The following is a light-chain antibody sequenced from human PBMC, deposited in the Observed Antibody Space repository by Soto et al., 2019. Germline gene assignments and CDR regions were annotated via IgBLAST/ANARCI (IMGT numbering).Light chain of an antibody. CDR2: DAS. J-gene: IGKJ1*01. CDR3: QQYNSYSRA. V-gene: IGKV1-5*01. CDR1: QSIGTW. Sequence: DIQMTQSPSTLSASVGDIVTITCRASQSIGTWLAWYQHKPGRAPKLLIYDASTLEGGVPSRFSGSRSGTDFTFTIISLQPDDFATSYCQQYNSYSRAFGQGTKVEIK.